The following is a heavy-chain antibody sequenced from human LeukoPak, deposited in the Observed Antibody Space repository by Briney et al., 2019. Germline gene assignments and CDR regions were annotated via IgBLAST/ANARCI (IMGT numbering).Heavy chain of an antibody. CDR2: IYTSGST. J-gene: IGHJ2*01. CDR1: GGSISSYY. D-gene: IGHD2-21*02. Sequence: SDTLSLTCTVSGGSISSYYWSWIRQPAGKGLEWIGRIYTSGSTNYNPSLKSRVTMSVDTSKNQFSLKLSSVTAADTAVYYCASAYCGGDCTPYWYFDLWGRGTLVTVSS. CDR3: ASAYCGGDCTPYWYFDL. V-gene: IGHV4-4*07.